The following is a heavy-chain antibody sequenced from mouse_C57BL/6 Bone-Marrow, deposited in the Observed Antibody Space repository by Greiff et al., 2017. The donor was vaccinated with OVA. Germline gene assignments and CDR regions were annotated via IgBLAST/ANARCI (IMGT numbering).Heavy chain of an antibody. J-gene: IGHJ1*03. V-gene: IGHV1-82*01. CDR2: IYPGDGDT. D-gene: IGHD2-4*01. CDR3: AREDDYDWYFDV. Sequence: VQLQQSGPELVKPGASVKISCKASGYAFSSSWMNWVKQRPGKGLELIGRIYPGDGDTNYNGKFKGKATLTADKSSSTAYMQLSSLTSEDSAVYFCAREDDYDWYFDVWGTGTTVTVSS. CDR1: GYAFSSSW.